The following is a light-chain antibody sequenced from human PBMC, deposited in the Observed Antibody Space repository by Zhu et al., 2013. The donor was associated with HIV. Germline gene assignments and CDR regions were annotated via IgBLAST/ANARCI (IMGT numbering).Light chain of an antibody. CDR2: GAS. CDR1: QDINTF. CDR3: QNXNTVSLT. Sequence: DIQMTQSPSSLSASVGDRVTITCRASQDINTFLAWYQQKPGEFPNLLVYGASTLQPGVPSRFSGSGSGTYFTLTIFSLRPEDVATYYCQNXNTVSLTFGQGTRLEIK. J-gene: IGKJ5*01. V-gene: IGKV1-27*01.